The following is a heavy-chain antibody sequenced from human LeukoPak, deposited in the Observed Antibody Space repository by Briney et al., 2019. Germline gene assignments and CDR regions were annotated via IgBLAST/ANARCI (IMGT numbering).Heavy chain of an antibody. Sequence: PSETLPLTCTVSGGSISSSSYYWGWIRQPPGKGLEWIGSIYYSGSTYYNPSLKSRVTISVDTSKNQFSLKLSSVTAADTAVYYCARSRSSGWLYYFDYWGQGTLVTVSS. CDR1: GGSISSSSYY. J-gene: IGHJ4*02. D-gene: IGHD6-19*01. CDR3: ARSRSSGWLYYFDY. V-gene: IGHV4-39*01. CDR2: IYYSGST.